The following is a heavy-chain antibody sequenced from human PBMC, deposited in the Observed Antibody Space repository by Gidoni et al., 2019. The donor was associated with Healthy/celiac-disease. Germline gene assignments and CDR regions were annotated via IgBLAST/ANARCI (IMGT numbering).Heavy chain of an antibody. J-gene: IGHJ6*02. CDR2: INHSGST. CDR1: GGSFSGSY. Sequence: QVQLQQWGAGLLKPSETLSLTCAVYGGSFSGSYWSWIRQPPGKGREWIGEINHSGSTNYNPSLKSRVTISVDTSKNQFSLKLSSVTAADTAVYYCARGHHRYYYGSGSYKLGGYYYGMDVWGQGTTVTVSS. V-gene: IGHV4-34*01. D-gene: IGHD3-10*01. CDR3: ARGHHRYYYGSGSYKLGGYYYGMDV.